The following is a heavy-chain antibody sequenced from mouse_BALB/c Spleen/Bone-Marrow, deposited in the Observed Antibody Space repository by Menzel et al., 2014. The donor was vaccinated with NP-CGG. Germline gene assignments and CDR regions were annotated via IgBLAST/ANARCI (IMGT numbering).Heavy chain of an antibody. Sequence: VQLKASGAELVKPGASVKLSCTASGFNINDTYMHWVKQRPEQGLEWIGRIDPANVNTKYDPKFQGKATITADTSSNTAYLQLSSLTSEDTAVYYCASYVYGYYFDYWGQGTTLTVSS. V-gene: IGHV14-3*02. CDR3: ASYVYGYYFDY. J-gene: IGHJ2*01. CDR1: GFNINDTY. D-gene: IGHD1-1*01. CDR2: IDPANVNT.